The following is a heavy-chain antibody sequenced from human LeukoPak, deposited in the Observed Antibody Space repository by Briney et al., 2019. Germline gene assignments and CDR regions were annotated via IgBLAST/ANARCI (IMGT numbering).Heavy chain of an antibody. CDR3: ARLTLGCSSTSCYA. V-gene: IGHV3-11*04. CDR2: ISSSGSTI. Sequence: KPGGSLRLSCAASGFTFSDYYMTWIRQAPGKGLEWVSYISSSGSTIYYADSVKGRFTISRDNAKKSLYLQMNSLRAEDTAVYYCARLTLGCSSTSCYAWGQGTLVTVSS. D-gene: IGHD2-2*01. CDR1: GFTFSDYY. J-gene: IGHJ5*02.